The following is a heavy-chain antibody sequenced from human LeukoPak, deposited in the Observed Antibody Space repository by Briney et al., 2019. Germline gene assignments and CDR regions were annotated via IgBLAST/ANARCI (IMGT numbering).Heavy chain of an antibody. D-gene: IGHD3-22*01. J-gene: IGHJ4*02. CDR1: GFTFSSYW. V-gene: IGHV3-7*01. CDR3: ARNYYYYDSSGYYQSLDY. Sequence: PGGSLRLSCAASGFTFSSYWMSWVRQAPGKGLEWVANIKQDGSEKYYVDSVKGRFTISRDNAKNSLYLQMNSLRAEDTAVYYCARNYYYYDSSGYYQSLDYWGQGTLVTVSS. CDR2: IKQDGSEK.